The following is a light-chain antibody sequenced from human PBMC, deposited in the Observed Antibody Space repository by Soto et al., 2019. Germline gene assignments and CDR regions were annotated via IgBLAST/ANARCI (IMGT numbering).Light chain of an antibody. J-gene: IGKJ4*01. CDR1: QDIGNS. V-gene: IGKV1-27*01. Sequence: IQMTQSPSSLSASVGDRVTITCRASQDIGNSLAWYQQQPGKVPKLLIYTASTLQSGVPSRFSGSGSGTDFTLTISSLQPEDVATYYCQKYNTAPLTFGGGTKVDIK. CDR3: QKYNTAPLT. CDR2: TAS.